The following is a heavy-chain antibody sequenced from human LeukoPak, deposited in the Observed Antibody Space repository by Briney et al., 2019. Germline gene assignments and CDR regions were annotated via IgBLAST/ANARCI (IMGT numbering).Heavy chain of an antibody. CDR1: GGSIRSYY. V-gene: IGHV4-59*06. Sequence: SETLSLTCTVSGGSIRSYYWSWIRQPPGEGLEWIGYIYYSGSTYYNPSLKSRVTISVDTSKNQFSLKLSSVTAADTAVYYCARVNYYYDSSGYYFDYWGQGTLVTVSS. CDR2: IYYSGST. CDR3: ARVNYYYDSSGYYFDY. D-gene: IGHD3-22*01. J-gene: IGHJ4*02.